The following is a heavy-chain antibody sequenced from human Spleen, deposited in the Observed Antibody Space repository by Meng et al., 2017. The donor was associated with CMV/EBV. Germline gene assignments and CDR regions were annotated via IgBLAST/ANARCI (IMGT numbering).Heavy chain of an antibody. V-gene: IGHV1-46*01. Sequence: YTFTNYYMHWVRQAPGQGLEWMGIINPSGGSTSYAQRFQGRVTMTSDTSTSTVSMELSSLISGDTAFYYCARDTCSSTSCYGAIDYWGQGTLVTVSS. D-gene: IGHD2-2*01. CDR1: YTFTNYY. J-gene: IGHJ4*02. CDR2: INPSGGST. CDR3: ARDTCSSTSCYGAIDY.